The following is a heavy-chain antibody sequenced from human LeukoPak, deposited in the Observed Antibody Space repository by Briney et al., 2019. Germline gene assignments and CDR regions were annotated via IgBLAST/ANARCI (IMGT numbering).Heavy chain of an antibody. CDR3: ARGSTLMRGFDY. CDR2: IFYSGSA. Sequence: SQTLSLTCTVSGGSISSGDYYWNWIRQHPEKSLEWIGYIFYSGSAYYNPSLKSRVTISVDTSKNQFSLKLSSVTAADTAVYYCARGSTLMRGFDYWGQGTLVTVSS. D-gene: IGHD3-10*01. J-gene: IGHJ4*02. V-gene: IGHV4-31*03. CDR1: GGSISSGDYY.